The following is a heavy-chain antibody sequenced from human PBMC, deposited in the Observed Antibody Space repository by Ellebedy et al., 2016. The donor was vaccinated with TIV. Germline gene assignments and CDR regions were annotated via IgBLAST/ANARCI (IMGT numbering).Heavy chain of an antibody. CDR2: IYSTGSTGGT. J-gene: IGHJ5*02. V-gene: IGHV4-4*07. CDR1: GGSISSYY. D-gene: IGHD1-26*01. CDR3: GRDPWGLDWFDP. Sequence: MPSETLSLTCTVSGGSISSYYWSWIRQPAGKGLEWIGRIYSTGSTGGTNYSPSLKSRITMSVDRSKNQFSLKLSSVTAADTAVYYCGRDPWGLDWFDPWGQGTLVTVSS.